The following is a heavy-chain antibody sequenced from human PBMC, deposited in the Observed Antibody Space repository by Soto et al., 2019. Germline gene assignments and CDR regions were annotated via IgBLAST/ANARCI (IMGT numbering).Heavy chain of an antibody. CDR3: TTYFDNTVYYFHY. CDR2: ISYDGSNE. J-gene: IGHJ4*02. CDR1: GFTFSSYA. Sequence: PGGSLRLSCAASGFTFSSYAMHWVRQAPVKGLEWVAVISYDGSNEYYADSVKGRFTISRDNSKNTLYLQMNSLRAEDTAVYYCTTYFDNTVYYFHYWGQGTLVTVSS. D-gene: IGHD3-22*01. V-gene: IGHV3-30-3*01.